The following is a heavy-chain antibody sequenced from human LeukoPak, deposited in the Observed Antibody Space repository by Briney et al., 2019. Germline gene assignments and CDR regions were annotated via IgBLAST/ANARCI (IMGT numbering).Heavy chain of an antibody. Sequence: SVKVSCTASGGTFSSYAISWVRQAPGPGLEWMGGIIPIFGTANYAQKLQGRVTITADESTSTAYMELSSLRSEDTAVYYCARKLRYFDWLLFKSVPNYYYGMDVWGQGTTVTVSS. J-gene: IGHJ6*02. D-gene: IGHD3-9*01. CDR3: ARKLRYFDWLLFKSVPNYYYGMDV. CDR2: IIPIFGTA. V-gene: IGHV1-69*01. CDR1: GGTFSSYA.